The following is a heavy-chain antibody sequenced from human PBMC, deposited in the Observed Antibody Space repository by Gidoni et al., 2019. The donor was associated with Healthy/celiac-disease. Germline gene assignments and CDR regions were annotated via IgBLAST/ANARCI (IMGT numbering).Heavy chain of an antibody. V-gene: IGHV4-39*07. D-gene: IGHD4-17*01. CDR1: GGSISSSSYY. J-gene: IGHJ4*02. CDR2: IYYCGST. CDR3: ARADYGDYVGY. Sequence: QLQLQESGPGLVKPSETLSLPCTVSGGSISSSSYYWVWLRQPPGKGVEWIGSIYYCGSTYYNPSLKSRVTISVDTSKNQFSLKLSSVTAADTAVYYCARADYGDYVGYWGQGTLVTVSS.